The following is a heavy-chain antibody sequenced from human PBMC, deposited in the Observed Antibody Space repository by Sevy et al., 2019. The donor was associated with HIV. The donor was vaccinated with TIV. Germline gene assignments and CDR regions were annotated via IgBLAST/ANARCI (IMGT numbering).Heavy chain of an antibody. CDR3: VRLVTAVVYYFDY. D-gene: IGHD5-18*01. CDR2: FYLGGST. Sequence: SETLSLTCTVSGYSISSGYYWGWIRQSPGKGLEWIGSFYLGGSTYFNPSLKSRVTISPDSSKNQFSLKLNSVTAADTAVYFCVRLVTAVVYYFDYWGQGTLVTVSS. J-gene: IGHJ4*02. V-gene: IGHV4-38-2*02. CDR1: GYSISSGYY.